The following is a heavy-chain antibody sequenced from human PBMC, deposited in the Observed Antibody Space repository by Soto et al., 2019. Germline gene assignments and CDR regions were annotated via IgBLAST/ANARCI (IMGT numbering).Heavy chain of an antibody. V-gene: IGHV4-59*01. Sequence: PSETLSLTCTVSGGSMRGYSWSWIRQPPGKGLEWIGYVYYSGGTNYSPSFKDRVIISVDTTENQFSLKLKSVTAADTAVYYCAKNWNWGSLVHWGQGTLVTVSS. CDR3: AKNWNWGSLVH. D-gene: IGHD7-27*01. CDR2: VYYSGGT. CDR1: GGSMRGYS. J-gene: IGHJ4*02.